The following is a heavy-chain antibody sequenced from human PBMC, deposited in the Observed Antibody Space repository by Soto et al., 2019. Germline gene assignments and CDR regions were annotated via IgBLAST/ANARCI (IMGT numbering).Heavy chain of an antibody. V-gene: IGHV3-11*01. CDR1: GFTFNDYY. CDR2: INTLSTAI. D-gene: IGHD6-19*01. Sequence: GGSLRLSCEGSGFTFNDYYMTWIRQAPGKGLEWVAYINTLSTAIYYADSVKGRFTISRDNAKNSLYSQMNGLRAEDTATYYCARRLQWQLRPLDSWGRGTLVTVSS. CDR3: ARRLQWQLRPLDS. J-gene: IGHJ4*02.